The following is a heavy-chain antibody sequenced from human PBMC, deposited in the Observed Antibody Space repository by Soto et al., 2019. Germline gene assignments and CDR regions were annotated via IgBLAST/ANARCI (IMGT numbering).Heavy chain of an antibody. J-gene: IGHJ4*02. V-gene: IGHV1-69*01. Sequence: QVQLVQSGAEVRKPGSPVKPSGQPFGGTFNNYAFVWVRQAPGQGLEWMGGILPIFGTPNYAPKFQDRVIITADESTSTAYMELSGLRSDDTAIYFCARASMIREFISYFFDYWGQGTLVTVSS. D-gene: IGHD3-10*01. CDR2: ILPIFGTP. CDR1: GGTFNNYA. CDR3: ARASMIREFISYFFDY.